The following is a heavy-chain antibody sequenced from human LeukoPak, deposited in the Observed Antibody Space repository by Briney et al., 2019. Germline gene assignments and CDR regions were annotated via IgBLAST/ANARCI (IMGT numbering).Heavy chain of an antibody. CDR1: GFTFSSYA. Sequence: GGSLRLSCAASGFTFSSYAMSWVRQAPGKGLEWVAVISYDGSNKYYADSVKGRFTISRDNSKNTLYLQMNSLRAEDTAVYYCATQPQAAAVDGMDVWGQGTTVTVSS. D-gene: IGHD6-13*01. J-gene: IGHJ6*02. V-gene: IGHV3-30-3*01. CDR3: ATQPQAAAVDGMDV. CDR2: ISYDGSNK.